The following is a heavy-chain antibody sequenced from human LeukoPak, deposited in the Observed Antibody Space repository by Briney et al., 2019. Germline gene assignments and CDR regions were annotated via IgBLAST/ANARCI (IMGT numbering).Heavy chain of an antibody. CDR3: AKPLDSSGYVLDF. CDR1: GFTFSSYG. CDR2: IRYDGSNK. D-gene: IGHD3-22*01. Sequence: GGSLRLSCAASGFTFSSYGMHWVRQAPGKGLEWVAFIRYDGSNKYYADSVKGRFTTSRDNSKNTLYLQMNSLRPEDTAVYYCAKPLDSSGYVLDFWGQGTLVTVSS. J-gene: IGHJ4*02. V-gene: IGHV3-30*02.